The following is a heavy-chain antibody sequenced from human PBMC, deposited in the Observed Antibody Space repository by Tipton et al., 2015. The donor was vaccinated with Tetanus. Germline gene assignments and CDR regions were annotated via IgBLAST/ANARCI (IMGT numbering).Heavy chain of an antibody. J-gene: IGHJ4*02. CDR1: GGSISSGDYY. V-gene: IGHV4-30-4*01. CDR3: ARRRGVYSGSYFDY. D-gene: IGHD1-26*01. CDR2: IYYSGST. Sequence: LSLTCTVSGGSISSGDYYWSWIRQPPGKGLEWIGYIYYSGSTYYNPSLKSRVTISVDTSKNQFSLKLSSVTATDTAVYYCARRRGVYSGSYFDYWGQGTLVTVSS.